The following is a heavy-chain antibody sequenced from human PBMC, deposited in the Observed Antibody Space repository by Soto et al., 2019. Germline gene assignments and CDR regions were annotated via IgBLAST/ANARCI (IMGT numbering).Heavy chain of an antibody. CDR1: GFSLSNARMG. Sequence: QVTLKESGPVLVKPTETLTLTCTVSGFSLSNARMGVSWIRQPPGKALEWLAHIFSNDEKSYSTSLKSRLTTSKDTSKSQVVLTMTNMDPVDTATNNCARVTIVTAWEGRGYYYGMDVWGQGTTVTVSS. D-gene: IGHD2-2*01. CDR2: IFSNDEK. J-gene: IGHJ6*02. V-gene: IGHV2-26*01. CDR3: ARVTIVTAWEGRGYYYGMDV.